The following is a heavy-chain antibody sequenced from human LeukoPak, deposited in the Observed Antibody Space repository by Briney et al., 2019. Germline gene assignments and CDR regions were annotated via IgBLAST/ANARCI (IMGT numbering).Heavy chain of an antibody. J-gene: IGHJ3*02. CDR1: AFSLSAYN. Sequence: GGSLRLSCAASAFSLSAYNMNWVRPAPGKGLEWVSSISYTGTYIYYADSVKGRFTISRDTAQTSLYLQINSLTAEDTAVYYCARVRIAAAGRVGGAFDIWGQGTMVTVSS. V-gene: IGHV3-21*01. CDR2: ISYTGTYI. D-gene: IGHD6-13*01. CDR3: ARVRIAAAGRVGGAFDI.